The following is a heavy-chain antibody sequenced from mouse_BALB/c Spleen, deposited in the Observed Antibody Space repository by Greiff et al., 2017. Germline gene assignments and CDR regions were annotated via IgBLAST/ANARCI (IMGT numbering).Heavy chain of an antibody. CDR1: GFAFSSYD. CDR2: ISSGGGST. J-gene: IGHJ4*01. CDR3: ARRYGNYDYYAMDY. V-gene: IGHV5-12-1*01. D-gene: IGHD2-10*02. Sequence: EVQRVESGGGLVKPGGSLKLSCAASGFAFSSYDMSWVRQTPEKRLEWVAYISSGGGSTYYPDTVKGRFTISRDNAKNTLYLQMSSLKSEDTAMYYCARRYGNYDYYAMDYWGQGTSVTVSS.